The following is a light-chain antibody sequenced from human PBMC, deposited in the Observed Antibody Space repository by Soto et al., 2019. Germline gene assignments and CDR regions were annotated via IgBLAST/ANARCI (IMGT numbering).Light chain of an antibody. CDR2: AAS. Sequence: DIQMTQSPSSLSASVGDRVTITCRASQSISSYLNWYQQKPGKAPKLLIYAASSLQYGVPSKFSGSGSGTDFTLTISRLQPEDFATYYCQQSYSTPLYTFGQGTKLEIK. V-gene: IGKV1-39*01. CDR1: QSISSY. CDR3: QQSYSTPLYT. J-gene: IGKJ2*01.